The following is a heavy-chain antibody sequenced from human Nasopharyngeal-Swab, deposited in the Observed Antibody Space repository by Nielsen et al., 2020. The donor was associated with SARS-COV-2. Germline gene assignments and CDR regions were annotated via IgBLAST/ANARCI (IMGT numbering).Heavy chain of an antibody. V-gene: IGHV1-24*01. CDR1: GYTLTELS. Sequence: ASVKVSCKVSGYTLTELSMHWVRQAPGKGLEWMGGFDPEDGETIYAQKFQGRVTMTEDTSTETAYMELSSLRSEDTAVYYCATLSYGGNSPHVIWGQGTLVTVSS. CDR2: FDPEDGET. D-gene: IGHD4-23*01. CDR3: ATLSYGGNSPHVI. J-gene: IGHJ4*02.